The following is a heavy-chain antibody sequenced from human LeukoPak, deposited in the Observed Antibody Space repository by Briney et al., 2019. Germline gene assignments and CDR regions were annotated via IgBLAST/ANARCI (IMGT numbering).Heavy chain of an antibody. CDR2: FDPEDGET. V-gene: IGHV1-24*01. D-gene: IGHD2-15*01. CDR3: ATPYCSGGSCYSLDY. J-gene: IGHJ4*02. Sequence: GASVKVSCKVSGYTLTELSMHWVRQAPGKGLEWMGGFDPEDGETIYAQKFQGRVIMTEDTSTDTAYMELSSLRSEDTAVYYCATPYCSGGSCYSLDYWGQGTLVTVSS. CDR1: GYTLTELS.